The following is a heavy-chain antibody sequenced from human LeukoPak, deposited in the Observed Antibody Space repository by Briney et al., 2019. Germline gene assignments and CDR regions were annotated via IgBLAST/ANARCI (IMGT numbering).Heavy chain of an antibody. CDR1: GYTFTGYY. D-gene: IGHD3-22*01. CDR2: INPNSGGT. Sequence: ASVKVSCKASGYTFTGYYMHWVRQAPGQGLEWMGWINPNSGGTNYAQKFQGRVTMTRDTSISTACMELSRLRSDDTAVYYCARDTGDSSGYYYDYWGQGTLVTVSS. J-gene: IGHJ4*02. V-gene: IGHV1-2*02. CDR3: ARDTGDSSGYYYDY.